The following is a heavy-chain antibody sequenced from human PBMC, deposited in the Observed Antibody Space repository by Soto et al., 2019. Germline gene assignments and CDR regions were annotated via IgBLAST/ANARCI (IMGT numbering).Heavy chain of an antibody. J-gene: IGHJ4*02. D-gene: IGHD3-3*01. Sequence: EVQLVESGGGLVKPGGSLRLSCAASGFSFSNAWMNWVSQAPGKGLEWVGRIKSKTDGGTTEYAAPVKVRFTISRDDTKNTLYLQMNSLKTEDTAVYYCTTNDLYDFWSGYLPSGDYWGQGTLVTVSS. V-gene: IGHV3-15*07. CDR2: IKSKTDGGTT. CDR1: GFSFSNAW. CDR3: TTNDLYDFWSGYLPSGDY.